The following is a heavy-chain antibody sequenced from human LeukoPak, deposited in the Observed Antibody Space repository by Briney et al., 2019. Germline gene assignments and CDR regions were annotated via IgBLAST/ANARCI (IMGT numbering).Heavy chain of an antibody. CDR2: INPNSGGT. D-gene: IGHD2-15*01. J-gene: IGHJ4*02. CDR1: GYTFTDYF. V-gene: IGHV1-2*02. CDR3: ARPYCGGGSCHDYFDY. Sequence: ASVKVSCKASGYTFTDYFMHWVRQAPGQGLEWMGWINPNSGGTNFAQKFQGRVTMTRDTSISTAYMELSRLRSDDTAVYYCARPYCGGGSCHDYFDYWGQGTLVTVSS.